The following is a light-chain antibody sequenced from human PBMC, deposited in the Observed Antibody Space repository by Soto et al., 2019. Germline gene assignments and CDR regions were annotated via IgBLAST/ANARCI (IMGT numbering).Light chain of an antibody. CDR2: EVT. CDR1: SSDIGPYNY. V-gene: IGLV2-14*01. J-gene: IGLJ1*01. Sequence: QSVLTQPASVSGSPGQSITISCIGTSSDIGPYNYVSWYQQHPDKAPKLILYEVTNRPSGASDRFSGSKSGNAAFLTISGPQAEDEADYYCSSYEGINYFYVFGTGTKVTVL. CDR3: SSYEGINYFYV.